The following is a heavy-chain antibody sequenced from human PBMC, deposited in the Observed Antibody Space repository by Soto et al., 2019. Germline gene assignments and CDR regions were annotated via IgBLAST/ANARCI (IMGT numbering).Heavy chain of an antibody. CDR1: GFSLSSYD. D-gene: IGHD1-7*01. CDR3: AKDRRAGGNYGFYSDF. CDR2: ISATGAGT. Sequence: PEGSLRLSCAASGFSLSSYDMTCVRQAPGKGLEWVSFISATGAGTYYADSVKGRFTISRDNSKNTLYLQMTSLRADDTAVYYCAKDRRAGGNYGFYSDFWGQGALVTVSS. J-gene: IGHJ4*02. V-gene: IGHV3-23*01.